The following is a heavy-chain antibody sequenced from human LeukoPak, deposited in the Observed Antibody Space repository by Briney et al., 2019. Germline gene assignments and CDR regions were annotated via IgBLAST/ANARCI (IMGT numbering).Heavy chain of an antibody. J-gene: IGHJ6*02. CDR3: ARGELDRRPHTYYYYYGMDV. D-gene: IGHD1-14*01. CDR2: INHSGST. Sequence: SETLSLTCAVYGGSFSGYYWSWIRQPPGKGLEWIGEINHSGSTNYNPSLKSRVTISVDTSKDQSSLKLSSVTAADTAVYYCARGELDRRPHTYYYYYGMDVWGQGTTVTVSS. CDR1: GGSFSGYY. V-gene: IGHV4-34*01.